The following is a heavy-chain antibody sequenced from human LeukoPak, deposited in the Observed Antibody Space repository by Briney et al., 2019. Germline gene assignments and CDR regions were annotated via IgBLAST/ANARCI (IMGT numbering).Heavy chain of an antibody. J-gene: IGHJ4*02. D-gene: IGHD2-21*02. V-gene: IGHV3-23*01. CDR1: GHTFSSYA. Sequence: PGGSLRLSCAPSGHTFSSYAMSWVRQAPGKGLEWVSAISGSGGSTYYADSVKGRFTISRDNSKNTLYLQMNSLRAEDTAVYYCAKLILRLAYCGGYCYLVYWGQGTLVTVSS. CDR3: AKLILRLAYCGGYCYLVY. CDR2: ISGSGGST.